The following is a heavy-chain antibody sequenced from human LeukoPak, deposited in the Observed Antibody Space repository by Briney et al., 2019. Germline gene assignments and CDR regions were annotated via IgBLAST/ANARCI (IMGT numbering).Heavy chain of an antibody. Sequence: GGSLRLSCAASGFTFSSYSMNWVRQAPGKGLEWVSYISNSGNTIYYADSVKGRFTISRDNAKNSLYLQMSSLRAEDTALYYCARIDYYDSGPNPWGQGTLVTVSS. V-gene: IGHV3-48*04. CDR1: GFTFSSYS. J-gene: IGHJ5*02. CDR2: ISNSGNTI. CDR3: ARIDYYDSGPNP. D-gene: IGHD3-10*01.